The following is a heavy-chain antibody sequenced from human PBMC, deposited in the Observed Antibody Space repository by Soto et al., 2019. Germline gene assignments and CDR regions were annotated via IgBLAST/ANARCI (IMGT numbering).Heavy chain of an antibody. D-gene: IGHD2-21*02. CDR2: ISSSSSYI. J-gene: IGHJ6*02. CDR1: GFTFSRYS. V-gene: IGHV3-21*01. CDR3: ARDWDHCGGDCYSSSNYYYYGMDV. Sequence: GGSLRLSCAASGFTFSRYSMNGVRQSPGKGLEWVSSISSSSSYIYYADSVKGRFTISRDNAKNSLYLQMNSLRAEDTAVYYCARDWDHCGGDCYSSSNYYYYGMDVWGQGTTVTVSS.